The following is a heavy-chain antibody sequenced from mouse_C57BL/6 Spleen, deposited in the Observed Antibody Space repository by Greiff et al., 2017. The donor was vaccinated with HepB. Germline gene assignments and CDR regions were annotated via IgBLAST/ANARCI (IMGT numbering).Heavy chain of an antibody. D-gene: IGHD1-1*01. CDR3: ARRKLSYGPWYFDV. J-gene: IGHJ1*03. V-gene: IGHV1-50*01. CDR1: GYTFTSYW. CDR2: IDPSDSYT. Sequence: QVQLQQPGAELVKPGASVKLSCKASGYTFTSYWMQWVNQRPGQGLEWIGEIDPSDSYTNYNQKFKGKATLTVDTSSSTAYMQLSSLTSEDSAVYYCARRKLSYGPWYFDVWGTGTTVTVSS.